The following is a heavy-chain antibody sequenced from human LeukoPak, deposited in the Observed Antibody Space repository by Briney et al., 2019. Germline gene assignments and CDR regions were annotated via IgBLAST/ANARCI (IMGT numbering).Heavy chain of an antibody. CDR3: AILPTTSGSFPFDY. V-gene: IGHV3-43*01. J-gene: IGHJ4*02. CDR1: GFTFDDYT. Sequence: GGSLRLSCAASGFTFDDYTMHWVRQAPGEGLEWVSLISWDGGSTYYADSVKGRFTISRDNSKNSLYLQMNSLRIEDTALYYCAILPTTSGSFPFDYWGQGTLVTVSS. CDR2: ISWDGGST. D-gene: IGHD3-10*01.